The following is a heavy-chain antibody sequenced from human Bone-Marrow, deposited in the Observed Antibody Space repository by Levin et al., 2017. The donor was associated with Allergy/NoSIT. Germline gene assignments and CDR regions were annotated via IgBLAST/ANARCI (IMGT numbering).Heavy chain of an antibody. Sequence: SETLSLTCTVSGGSISGAGFYWTWIRHLPGKGLQWIANIFYTGNTSYNPSLRGRVTISIDTSRSQFPLELRSVTDADTAACYCARHRIGCDGVCYPTAFAVWGQGSLVSVS. V-gene: IGHV4-31*03. CDR1: GGSISGAGFY. D-gene: IGHD2-21*02. CDR3: ARHRIGCDGVCYPTAFAV. J-gene: IGHJ3*01. CDR2: IFYTGNT.